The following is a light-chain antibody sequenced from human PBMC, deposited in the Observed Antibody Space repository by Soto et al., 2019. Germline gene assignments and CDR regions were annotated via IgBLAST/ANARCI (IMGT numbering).Light chain of an antibody. CDR1: QSVSSN. CDR3: QQYNNWPPGVT. V-gene: IGKV3-15*01. CDR2: GAS. Sequence: EIVMTQSPATLSVSPGERATLSCRASQSVSSNLAWYQQKPGQAPRLLIYGASTRATGIPARFSGSGSGTEFTLTISSLQSEDFAVYYCQQYNNWPPGVTFXPGTKVDIK. J-gene: IGKJ3*01.